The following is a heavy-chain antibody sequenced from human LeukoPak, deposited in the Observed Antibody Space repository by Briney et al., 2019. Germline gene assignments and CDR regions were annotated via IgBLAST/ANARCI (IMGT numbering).Heavy chain of an antibody. V-gene: IGHV3-23*01. Sequence: GGSLRLSCAASAFTFTSYAMSWVRQAPGKGLEWVSTVTGSGGSTYYAGSVKGRFTISRDNSKNTLYLQMNSLRTEDTALYYCAKGTGSGSSNWLDPWGQGTLVTVSS. CDR3: AKGTGSGSSNWLDP. CDR2: VTGSGGST. J-gene: IGHJ5*02. CDR1: AFTFTSYA. D-gene: IGHD3-10*01.